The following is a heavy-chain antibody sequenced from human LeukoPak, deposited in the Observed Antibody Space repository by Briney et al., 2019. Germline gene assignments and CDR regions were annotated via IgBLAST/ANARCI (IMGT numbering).Heavy chain of an antibody. CDR3: ARVGPRVAVAGTHSWPVSFDY. D-gene: IGHD6-19*01. CDR2: INHSGST. J-gene: IGHJ4*02. Sequence: PSETLSLTCAVYGGSFSGYYWSWIRQPPGKGLEWIGEINHSGSTNYNPSLKSRVTISVDTSKNQFSLKLSSMTAADTAVYYCARVGPRVAVAGTHSWPVSFDYWGQGTLVTVSS. V-gene: IGHV4-34*01. CDR1: GGSFSGYY.